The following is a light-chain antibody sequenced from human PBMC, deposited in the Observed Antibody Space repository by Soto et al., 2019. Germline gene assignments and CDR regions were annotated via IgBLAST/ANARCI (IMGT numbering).Light chain of an antibody. CDR3: QQRSNWPRT. CDR1: QDIGNF. CDR2: AAS. J-gene: IGKJ1*01. V-gene: IGKV1-27*01. Sequence: ILMTQSPSSLSAFVGDRVTITCRASQDIGNFLAWYQQKPGKVPKLLIYAASTLQSGVPSRFSGSGSGTDFTLTISSLEPEDFAVYYCQQRSNWPRTFGQGTKVDIK.